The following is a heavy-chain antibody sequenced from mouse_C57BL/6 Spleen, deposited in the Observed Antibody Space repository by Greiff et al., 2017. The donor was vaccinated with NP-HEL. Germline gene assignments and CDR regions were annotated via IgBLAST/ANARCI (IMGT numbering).Heavy chain of an antibody. CDR1: GYSITSGYY. CDR3: ARGGGYYYGSSPYWYFDV. D-gene: IGHD1-1*01. V-gene: IGHV3-6*01. J-gene: IGHJ1*03. Sequence: LQESGLGLVNPSLSLSLTCSVTGYSITSGYYRNWIRQFPGNKLEWMGYISYDGSNNYNPSLKNRISITRDTSKNQFFLKLNSVTTEDTATYYCARGGGYYYGSSPYWYFDVWGTGTTVTVSS. CDR2: ISYDGSN.